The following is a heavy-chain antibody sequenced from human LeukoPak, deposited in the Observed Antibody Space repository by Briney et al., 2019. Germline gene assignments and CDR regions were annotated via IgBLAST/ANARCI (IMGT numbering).Heavy chain of an antibody. CDR2: IRYDGSNK. J-gene: IGHJ4*02. CDR1: GFTFSSG. CDR3: AKDRTGGYCFDF. Sequence: GGSLRLSCAASGFTFSSGMHWVRQAPGKGLEWVAFIRYDGSNKYYADSMKGRFTISRDNSKNTLYLQMNSLRAEDTAVYYCAKDRTGGYCFDFWGQGTLVTVSS. D-gene: IGHD1-1*01. V-gene: IGHV3-30*02.